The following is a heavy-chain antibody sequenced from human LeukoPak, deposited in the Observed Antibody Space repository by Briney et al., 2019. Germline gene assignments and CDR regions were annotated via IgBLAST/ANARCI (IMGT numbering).Heavy chain of an antibody. CDR1: GFTFNNYA. D-gene: IGHD1-1*01. V-gene: IGHV3-23*01. CDR2: ISGSGVPT. J-gene: IGHJ4*02. Sequence: GGSLRLSCAASGFTFNNYAMSWVRRAPGMGLEWVSTISGSGVPTYYADSVRGRFTISRDNSKTTLYLQLDSLRPEDMAIYYCAKSPGQIQLDYFDYWGQGTLVTVSS. CDR3: AKSPGQIQLDYFDY.